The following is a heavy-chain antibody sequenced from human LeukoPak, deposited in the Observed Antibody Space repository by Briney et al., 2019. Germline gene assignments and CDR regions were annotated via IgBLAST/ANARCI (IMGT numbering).Heavy chain of an antibody. J-gene: IGHJ4*02. Sequence: ASVKVSCKASGGTFRSYAISWVRQAPGQGLEWIGRIIPILGIANYAQKFQGRVTTTADKSTSTAYMELSSLRTKDTAVHYCAEQQLVWGVDYWGQGTLVTVSS. CDR2: IIPILGIA. D-gene: IGHD6-13*01. CDR1: GGTFRSYA. CDR3: AEQQLVWGVDY. V-gene: IGHV1-69*04.